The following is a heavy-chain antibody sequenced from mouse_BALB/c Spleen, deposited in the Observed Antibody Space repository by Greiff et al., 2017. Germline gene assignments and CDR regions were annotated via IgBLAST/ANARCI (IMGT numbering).Heavy chain of an antibody. CDR2: ISSGSSTI. J-gene: IGHJ4*01. CDR3: ARWGDDAIDY. Sequence: EVKLVESGGGLVQPGGSRKLSCAASGFTFSSFGMHWVRQAPEKGLEWVAYISSGSSTIYYADTVKGRFTISRDNPKNTLFLQMTSLRSEDTAMYYCARWGDDAIDYWGQGTSVTVSS. V-gene: IGHV5-17*02. CDR1: GFTFSSFG.